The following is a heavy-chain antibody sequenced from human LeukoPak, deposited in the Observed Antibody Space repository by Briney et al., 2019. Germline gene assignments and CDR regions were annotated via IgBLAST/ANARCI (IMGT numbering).Heavy chain of an antibody. V-gene: IGHV3-23*01. CDR3: AKDNTIFGVVIPHDY. J-gene: IGHJ4*02. Sequence: GGSLRLSCAASGFIFSSYAMSWVRQAPGKGLEGVSAISGSGGSTYYADSVKGRFTISRDNSKNTLYLQMNSLRAEDTAVYYCAKDNTIFGVVIPHDYWGQGTLVTVSS. CDR1: GFIFSSYA. CDR2: ISGSGGST. D-gene: IGHD3-3*01.